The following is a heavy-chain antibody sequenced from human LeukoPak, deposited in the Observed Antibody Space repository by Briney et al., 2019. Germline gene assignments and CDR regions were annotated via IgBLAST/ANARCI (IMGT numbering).Heavy chain of an antibody. Sequence: SETLSLTCTVSGGSISSGDYYWSWIRQPPGKGLEWIGYIYYSGSTYYNPSLKSRVTISVDTSKNQFSLKLSSVTAADTAVYYCARDGLRPVVPNCSSTSCYDYYYGMDVWGQGTTVTVSS. CDR3: ARDGLRPVVPNCSSTSCYDYYYGMDV. CDR2: IYYSGST. J-gene: IGHJ6*02. V-gene: IGHV4-30-4*01. CDR1: GGSISSGDYY. D-gene: IGHD2-2*01.